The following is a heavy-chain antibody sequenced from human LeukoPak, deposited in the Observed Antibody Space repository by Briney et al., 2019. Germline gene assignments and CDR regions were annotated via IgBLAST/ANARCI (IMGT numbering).Heavy chain of an antibody. CDR2: TNPNSGNT. CDR1: GYTFTTYE. V-gene: IGHV1-8*01. J-gene: IGHJ4*02. CDR3: ARSGHGGIDY. D-gene: IGHD4-23*01. Sequence: ASVKVSCKASGYTFTTYEFNWVRQATGQGLEWVGWTNPNSGNTGCAQKFQGRLTMTRNTSTGTAYMELSNLRSEDTAVYYCARSGHGGIDYWGQGTLVTVSS.